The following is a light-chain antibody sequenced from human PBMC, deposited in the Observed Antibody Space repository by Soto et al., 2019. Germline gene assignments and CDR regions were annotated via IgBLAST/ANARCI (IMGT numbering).Light chain of an antibody. CDR3: RSYTSRRTYV. J-gene: IGLJ1*01. CDR2: GVS. V-gene: IGLV2-14*01. Sequence: QSALTQPASVSASPGQSITISCTETNSDIGTLNSVSWYKQFPGKAPKLMSFGVSVRLSGGSTRFSGTKVGNTDFLYISGLHAEDEDDYYCRSYTSRRTYVFGSGTKLTVL. CDR1: NSDIGTLNS.